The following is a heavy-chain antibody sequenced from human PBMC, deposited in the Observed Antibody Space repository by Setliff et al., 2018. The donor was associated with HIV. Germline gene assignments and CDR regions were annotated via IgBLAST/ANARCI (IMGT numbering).Heavy chain of an antibody. CDR3: ARASSDIPGVDSNYFDD. CDR1: GYSISRGGYY. Sequence: SETLSLTCSVSGYSISRGGYYWSWIRQPAGKGLEWIGRIAKTGSTNYNPSLKSRLTISVDTSKSQFFLMLSSVTAADTAVYYCARASSDIPGVDSNYFDDWGQGTLVTVSS. V-gene: IGHV4-61*02. J-gene: IGHJ4*02. D-gene: IGHD2-2*01. CDR2: IAKTGST.